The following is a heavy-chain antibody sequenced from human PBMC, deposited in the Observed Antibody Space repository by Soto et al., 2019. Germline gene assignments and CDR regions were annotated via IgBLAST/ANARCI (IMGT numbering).Heavy chain of an antibody. V-gene: IGHV3-21*06. D-gene: IGHD1-26*01. J-gene: IGHJ3*01. CDR1: GFTFRNFN. CDR2: VSGSSSYI. CDR3: ARNLRGYYGP. Sequence: GGSLRLSCAGSGFTFRNFNMIWVRQAPGKGLEWVSSVSGSSSYIYYADSVKGRFTVSRDNANNLVFLQMNGLRPEDTAMYYCARNLRGYYGPWGQGTMVTVSS.